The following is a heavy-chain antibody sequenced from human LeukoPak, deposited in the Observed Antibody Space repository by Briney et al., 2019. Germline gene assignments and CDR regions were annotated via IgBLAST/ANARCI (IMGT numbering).Heavy chain of an antibody. D-gene: IGHD2-15*01. J-gene: IGHJ4*02. CDR3: GRDSACYSIAY. CDR2: INPNSGGT. CDR1: EYTFTCYY. Sequence: GASVKVSCTASEYTFTCYYMDSVGHAPGQGLEWMGWINPNSGGTDYAQNFQGRGTMTRDTSISTAYMELSRLRSDNTAVYFCGRDSACYSIAYSGQG. V-gene: IGHV1-2*02.